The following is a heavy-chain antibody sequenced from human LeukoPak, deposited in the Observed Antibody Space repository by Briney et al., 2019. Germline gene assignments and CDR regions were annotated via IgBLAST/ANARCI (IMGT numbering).Heavy chain of an antibody. J-gene: IGHJ4*02. CDR1: GFTSSSYG. CDR3: ARVELYASGWYGSIDY. Sequence: GGSLRLSCAASGFTSSSYGMHGVRRAPGKGLDWVAVISYDGTNKYYADSVRGRFTISRDNSKNTLYLQMDSLRTEDTAVYYCARVELYASGWYGSIDYWGQGTLVAVSS. CDR2: ISYDGTNK. D-gene: IGHD6-19*01. V-gene: IGHV3-30*03.